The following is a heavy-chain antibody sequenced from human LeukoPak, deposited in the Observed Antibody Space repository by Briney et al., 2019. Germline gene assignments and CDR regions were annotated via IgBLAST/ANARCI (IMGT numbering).Heavy chain of an antibody. CDR1: GFTFTSSA. Sequence: ASVKVSCKASGFTFTSSAMQWVRQARGQRLEWIGWIVVGSGNTNYAQKFQERVTITRDMSTSTAYMELSSLRSKDTAVYYCAAVPSVGATGDAFDIWGQGTMVTVSS. CDR2: IVVGSGNT. V-gene: IGHV1-58*02. CDR3: AAVPSVGATGDAFDI. D-gene: IGHD1-26*01. J-gene: IGHJ3*02.